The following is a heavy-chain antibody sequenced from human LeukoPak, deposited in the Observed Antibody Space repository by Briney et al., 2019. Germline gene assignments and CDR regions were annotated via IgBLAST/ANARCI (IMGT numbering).Heavy chain of an antibody. CDR2: ISSSGSTI. CDR1: GFTFSDYY. CDR3: ARSAAAGTFPFDY. V-gene: IGHV3-11*01. J-gene: IGHJ4*02. D-gene: IGHD6-13*01. Sequence: GGSLRLSCAASGFTFSDYYMSWIRQAPGKGLEWVSYISSSGSTIYYADSVKGRFTIPRDNAKNSLYLQMNSLRAEDTAVYYCARSAAAGTFPFDYWGQGTLVTVSS.